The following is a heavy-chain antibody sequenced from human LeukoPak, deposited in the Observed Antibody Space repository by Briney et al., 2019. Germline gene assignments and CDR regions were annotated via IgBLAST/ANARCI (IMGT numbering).Heavy chain of an antibody. CDR2: IYYRGST. CDR3: ARQGLRLTSDY. J-gene: IGHJ4*02. D-gene: IGHD4-17*01. CDR1: GGSISISNYY. V-gene: IGHV4-39*01. Sequence: SETLSLTCTVSGGSISISNYYWGWIRQPPGKGLEWIGAIYYRGSTYYNPSLKSRVTMSVDTSTNQFSLKLSSVTAADTAMYYCARQGLRLTSDYWGQGTLVTVSS.